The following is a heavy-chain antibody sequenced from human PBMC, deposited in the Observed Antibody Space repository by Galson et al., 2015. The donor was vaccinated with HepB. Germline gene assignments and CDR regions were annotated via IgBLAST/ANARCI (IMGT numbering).Heavy chain of an antibody. CDR2: ISSSSSYT. CDR3: ARDRSGYCGGDCYGLFDY. D-gene: IGHD2-21*02. Sequence: SLRLSCAASGFTFSDYYMSWIRQAPGKGLEWVSYISSSSSYTNYADSVKGRFTISRDNAKNSLYLQMNSLRAEDTAVYYCARDRSGYCGGDCYGLFDYWGQGTLVTVSS. V-gene: IGHV3-11*06. CDR1: GFTFSDYY. J-gene: IGHJ4*02.